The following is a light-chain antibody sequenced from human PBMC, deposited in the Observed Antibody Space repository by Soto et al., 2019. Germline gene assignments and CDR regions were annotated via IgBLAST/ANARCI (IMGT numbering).Light chain of an antibody. Sequence: EIVLTQSPGTLSLSPGERATLSCRASQSISTSYLAWYQQKPGQAPRLLIYDASNRATGIPARFSGSGSGTDFTLTISSLEPEDSAIYYCQQRSNWYTFGQGTRLEIK. CDR1: QSISTSY. CDR3: QQRSNWYT. V-gene: IGKV3D-20*02. CDR2: DAS. J-gene: IGKJ5*01.